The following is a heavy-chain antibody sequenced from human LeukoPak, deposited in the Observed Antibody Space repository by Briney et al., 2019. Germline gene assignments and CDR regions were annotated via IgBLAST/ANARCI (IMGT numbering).Heavy chain of an antibody. CDR3: ARDRGYSYGRYYYYYYMDV. J-gene: IGHJ6*03. V-gene: IGHV1-46*01. CDR2: INPSGGST. Sequence: ASVKVSCKASGYTFTSYYMHWVRQAPGQGLEWMGIINPSGGSTSYAQKFQGRVTMTRDMSTSTVYMELSSLRSEDTAVYYCARDRGYSYGRYYYYYYMDVWGKGTTVTVSS. CDR1: GYTFTSYY. D-gene: IGHD5-18*01.